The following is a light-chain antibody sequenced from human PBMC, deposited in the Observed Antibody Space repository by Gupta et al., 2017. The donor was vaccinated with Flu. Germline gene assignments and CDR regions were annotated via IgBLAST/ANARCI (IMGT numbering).Light chain of an antibody. V-gene: IGLV1-44*01. J-gene: IGLJ2*01. CDR2: DNN. CDR3: AAGDNSMKGI. CDR1: SSNIGSNV. Sequence: QSVLTQPPSASGPPGQRVTISCSGSSSNIGSNVVYWYQQVPGTAPKFLFFDNNQRPSGVPGRFSGSKSGTAASLAISGLQAEDEADYYCAAGDNSMKGIFGGGTKLTVL.